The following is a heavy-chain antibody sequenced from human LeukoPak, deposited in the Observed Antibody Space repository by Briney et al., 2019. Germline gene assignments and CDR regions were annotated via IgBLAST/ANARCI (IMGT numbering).Heavy chain of an antibody. D-gene: IGHD6-13*01. CDR1: GYSISSGYY. J-gene: IGHJ5*02. V-gene: IGHV4-38-2*02. CDR3: ARAYSSSWYFNWFDP. CDR2: IYHTGST. Sequence: SETLSLTCTVSGYSISSGYYWAWIRQPPGKGLEWIGNIYHTGSTYYNPSLKSRVTISVDTSKNQFSLKLSSVTAADTAVYYCARAYSSSWYFNWFDPWGQGTLVTVSS.